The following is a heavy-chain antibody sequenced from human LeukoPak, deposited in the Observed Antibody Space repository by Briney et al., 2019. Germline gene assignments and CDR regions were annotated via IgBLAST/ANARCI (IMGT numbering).Heavy chain of an antibody. J-gene: IGHJ4*02. V-gene: IGHV3-7*01. CDR3: ARDRDDGGFEY. D-gene: IGHD4-23*01. CDR1: GFIFSNYW. CDR2: IKQNGRDK. Sequence: PGGSLRLSCAASGFIFSNYWMSWIRQPPGKGLEWVANIKQNGRDKQYVDSLKGRLTISRDNAKNSLFLQVNSLRADDTAVYYCARDRDDGGFEYWGQGTLVTVFS.